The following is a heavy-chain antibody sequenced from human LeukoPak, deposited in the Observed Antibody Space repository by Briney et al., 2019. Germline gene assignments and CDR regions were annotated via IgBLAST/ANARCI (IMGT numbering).Heavy chain of an antibody. Sequence: PGGSLRLSCAASGFTFSSYAMHWVRQAPGKGLEWVAVLSYDGGNNYYADSVKGRFTISRDNSKNTLFLQMNSLRAEDTAVYYCARDKYTSTWYSPFDSWGQGTLVTVSS. J-gene: IGHJ4*02. V-gene: IGHV3-30*04. CDR3: ARDKYTSTWYSPFDS. D-gene: IGHD6-13*01. CDR1: GFTFSSYA. CDR2: LSYDGGNN.